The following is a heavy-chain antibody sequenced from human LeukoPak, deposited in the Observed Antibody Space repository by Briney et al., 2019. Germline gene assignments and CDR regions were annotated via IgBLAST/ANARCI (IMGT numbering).Heavy chain of an antibody. CDR1: GYTFTSYY. CDR3: AKGRRRATAFYYYYGMDV. Sequence: ASVKVSCKASGYTFTSYYMHWVRQAPGQGLEWMGWISAYNGNTNYAQKLQGRVTMTTDTSTSTAYMELRSLRSDDTAVYYCAKGRRRATAFYYYYGMDVWGQGTTVTVSS. D-gene: IGHD5-12*01. J-gene: IGHJ6*02. V-gene: IGHV1-18*04. CDR2: ISAYNGNT.